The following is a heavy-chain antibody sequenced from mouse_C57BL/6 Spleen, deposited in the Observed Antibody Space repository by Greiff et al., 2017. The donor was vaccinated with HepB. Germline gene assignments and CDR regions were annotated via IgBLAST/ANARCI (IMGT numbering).Heavy chain of an antibody. CDR3: ARFPYGSSSSWFAY. V-gene: IGHV1-82*01. Sequence: QVQLQQSGPELVKPGASVKISCKASGYAFSSSWMNWVKQRPGKGLEWIGRIYPGDGDTNYNGKFKGKATLTADKSSSTAYMQLSSLTSEDSAVYFCARFPYGSSSSWFAYWGQGTLVTVSA. CDR2: IYPGDGDT. CDR1: GYAFSSSW. D-gene: IGHD1-1*01. J-gene: IGHJ3*01.